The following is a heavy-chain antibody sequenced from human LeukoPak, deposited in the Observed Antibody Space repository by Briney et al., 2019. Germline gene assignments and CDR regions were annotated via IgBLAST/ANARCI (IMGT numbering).Heavy chain of an antibody. CDR2: IWDDGSNK. Sequence: GGSLRLSCAASGFIFSTYGMHWVRQAPGKGLEWVAVIWDDGSNKNYADSVKGRVTISRDNSQNTLHLQMNSLRAEDTAIYYCAKDQSYAFDIWGQGTMVTVSS. CDR3: AKDQSYAFDI. CDR1: GFIFSTYG. J-gene: IGHJ3*02. V-gene: IGHV3-33*06.